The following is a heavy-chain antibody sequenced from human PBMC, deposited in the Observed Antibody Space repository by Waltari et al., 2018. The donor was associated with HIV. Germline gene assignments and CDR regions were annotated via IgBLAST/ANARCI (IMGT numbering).Heavy chain of an antibody. Sequence: EVQLVESGGGLIQPGGSLRLSCAASGFTVSSNPMGCVLQATGKGLEWVSVFYSGGSAYSADSVKGRFTISRDNSKNTLHLQMKRLRTEDTAVYYCARVKAYSSGWFDYWGQGTLVTVSS. CDR2: FYSGGSA. CDR3: ARVKAYSSGWFDY. V-gene: IGHV3-53*01. CDR1: GFTVSSNP. J-gene: IGHJ5*01. D-gene: IGHD6-19*01.